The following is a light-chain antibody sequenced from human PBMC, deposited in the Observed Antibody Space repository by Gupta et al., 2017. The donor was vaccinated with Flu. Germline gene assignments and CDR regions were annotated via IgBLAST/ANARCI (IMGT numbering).Light chain of an antibody. J-gene: IGLJ3*02. CDR1: NSNIGGNA. V-gene: IGLV1-44*01. CDR3: ATWDDSLLCPV. CDR2: SNY. Sequence: QSVLTQPPSMSGTPGQRLTISCSGSNSNIGGNAVNWYQHFPGAAPKLLMYSNYQRPSGVPDRFSGSKTGTSASLAISGLQPEDEADYSCATWDDSLLCPVFGGGTWLTV.